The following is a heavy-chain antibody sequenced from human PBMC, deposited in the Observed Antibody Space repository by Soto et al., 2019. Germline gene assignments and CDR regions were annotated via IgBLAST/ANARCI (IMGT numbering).Heavy chain of an antibody. CDR1: GLTFSDCT. J-gene: IGHJ4*02. D-gene: IGHD6-25*01. Sequence: GGSLRLSCAVSGLTFSDCTMNWVRQAPGKGLEWLSPIGTTTGSTYYADSVQGRFTISRDNAKNSLYLQMSSLRHEDTAIYYCAKFFVETGGSSGWPWSFHFWGQGTLVTVSS. CDR2: IGTTTGST. V-gene: IGHV3-48*02. CDR3: AKFFVETGGSSGWPWSFHF.